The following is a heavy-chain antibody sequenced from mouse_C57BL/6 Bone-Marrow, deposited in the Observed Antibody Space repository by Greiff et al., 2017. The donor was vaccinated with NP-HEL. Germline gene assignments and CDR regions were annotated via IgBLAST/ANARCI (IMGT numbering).Heavy chain of an antibody. CDR3: TRYYGGRGETWFAY. J-gene: IGHJ3*01. D-gene: IGHD1-1*02. V-gene: IGHV1-5*01. Sequence: EVQLQQSGTVLARPGASVKMSCKTSGYTFTSYWMHWVKQRPGQGLEWIGAIYPGNSDTSFNQKFKGKAKLTAVTAASTAYMELRSRRKEDSAVDDCTRYYGGRGETWFAYWGQGTLVTVAA. CDR1: GYTFTSYW. CDR2: IYPGNSDT.